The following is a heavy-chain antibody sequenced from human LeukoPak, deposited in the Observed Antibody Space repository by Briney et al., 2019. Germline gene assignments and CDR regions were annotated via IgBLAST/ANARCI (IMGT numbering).Heavy chain of an antibody. Sequence: ASVKVSCKASGYTFTGYYMHWVRQAPGQGLEWMGWINPNSGGTNYAQKFQGRVTMTRDTSISTAYMELSRLRSDDTAVYYCARGGCVVVVAATQAGTDYWGQGTLVTVSS. V-gene: IGHV1-2*02. CDR1: GYTFTGYY. D-gene: IGHD2-15*01. J-gene: IGHJ4*02. CDR2: INPNSGGT. CDR3: ARGGCVVVVAATQAGTDY.